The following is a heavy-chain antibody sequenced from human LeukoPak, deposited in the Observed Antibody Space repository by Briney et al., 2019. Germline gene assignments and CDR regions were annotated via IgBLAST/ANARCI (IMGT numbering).Heavy chain of an antibody. CDR1: GGSFSSDGYS. CDR3: ARAVAGMGH. V-gene: IGHV4-30-2*05. Sequence: KSPQTLSLTCAVSGGSFSSDGYSWNWIRQPPGKGLEWIGYIYYSGSTYYNPSLKSRVTISVDTSKNQFSLKLSSVTAADTAVYYCARAVAGMGHWGQGTLVTVSS. CDR2: IYYSGST. J-gene: IGHJ1*01. D-gene: IGHD6-19*01.